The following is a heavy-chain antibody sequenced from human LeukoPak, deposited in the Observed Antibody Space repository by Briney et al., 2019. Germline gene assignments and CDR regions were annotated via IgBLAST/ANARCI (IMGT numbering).Heavy chain of an antibody. D-gene: IGHD2-2*01. CDR1: GYTFTSYD. V-gene: IGHV1-8*03. J-gene: IGHJ4*02. Sequence: ASVKVSCKASGYTFTSYDVNWVRQATGQGLEWMGWINPNSDNTDYAQKFQGRVTFTRNTSINTAYMELTSLRSEDTAAYYCAIGAVGFDYWGQGTLVTVSS. CDR2: INPNSDNT. CDR3: AIGAVGFDY.